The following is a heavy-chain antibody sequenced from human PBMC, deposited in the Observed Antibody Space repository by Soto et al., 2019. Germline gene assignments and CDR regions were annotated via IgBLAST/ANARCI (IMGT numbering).Heavy chain of an antibody. J-gene: IGHJ4*02. CDR3: ARGHMGWQLVSPQSPFDY. CDR1: GVTFSSYA. D-gene: IGHD6-6*01. Sequence: QVQLVQSGAEVKKPGSSVKVSCKASGVTFSSYAISWVRQAPGQGLEWMGGSIAIFGTANYEQKFQGRVTITADESTSTAYLELSSLSSEDTAVYYDARGHMGWQLVSPQSPFDYWGQGTLVTVSS. CDR2: SIAIFGTA. V-gene: IGHV1-69*01.